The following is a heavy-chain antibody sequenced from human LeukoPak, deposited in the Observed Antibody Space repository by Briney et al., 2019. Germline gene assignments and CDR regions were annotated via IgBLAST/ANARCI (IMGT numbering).Heavy chain of an antibody. D-gene: IGHD6-19*01. V-gene: IGHV3-23*01. CDR3: AKGSGRGWYGWFDP. Sequence: GGSLRLSCAASGFTFRSYAMNWVRQAPGKGLEWVSVISDSGSSSYYGDSVKGRFTISRDNSQNTLYLQMNSLTVEDTALYYCAKGSGRGWYGWFDPWGQGTLVTVSP. J-gene: IGHJ5*02. CDR2: ISDSGSSS. CDR1: GFTFRSYA.